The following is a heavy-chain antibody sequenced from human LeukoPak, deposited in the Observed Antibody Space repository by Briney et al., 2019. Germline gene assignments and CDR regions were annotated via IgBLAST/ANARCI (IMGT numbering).Heavy chain of an antibody. Sequence: GGSLRLSCAASGFXFSXYALXWVXXAPGKXXEXVSAISGGADTKYYADSVKGRFTISRDNCKHPLYLQMDSLIGEYTAVYYCAIGFVTKGAWFDPWGQGTLVTVSS. CDR1: GFXFSXYA. J-gene: IGHJ5*02. CDR2: ISGGADTK. CDR3: AIGFVTKGAWFDP. D-gene: IGHD4-17*01. V-gene: IGHV3-23*01.